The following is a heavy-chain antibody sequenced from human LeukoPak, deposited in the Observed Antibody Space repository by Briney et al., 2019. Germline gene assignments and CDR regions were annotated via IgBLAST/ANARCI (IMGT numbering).Heavy chain of an antibody. CDR2: VYHSGTT. Sequence: KPSETLSLTCAVYGGSFSGNYWSWIRQPPGKGLEWIVSVYHSGTTIYNPSLKSRVPMSMDTSMNHYSLKLRSVTAADTAVYYCARTLSDASPVATWGHGTLVTVSS. CDR1: GGSFSGNY. D-gene: IGHD2-8*01. CDR3: ARTLSDASPVAT. V-gene: IGHV4-34*01. J-gene: IGHJ4*01.